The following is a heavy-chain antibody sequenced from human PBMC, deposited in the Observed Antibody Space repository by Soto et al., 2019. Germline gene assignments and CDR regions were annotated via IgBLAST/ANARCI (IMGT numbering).Heavy chain of an antibody. CDR1: GGSITSSNW. V-gene: IGHV4-4*02. Sequence: SDTLSLTCAVSGGSITSSNWWSRVGQPPGKGLEWIGEIYHSGSTNYNPSLKSRVTISVDKSKNQFSLKLSSVTAADTAVYYCARDWGDLGYCSSTSCYADDYYYGMDVWGQGTTVT. CDR3: ARDWGDLGYCSSTSCYADDYYYGMDV. D-gene: IGHD2-2*01. CDR2: IYHSGST. J-gene: IGHJ6*02.